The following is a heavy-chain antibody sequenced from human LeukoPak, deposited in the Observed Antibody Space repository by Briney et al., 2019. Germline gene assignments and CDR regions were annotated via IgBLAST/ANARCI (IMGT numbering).Heavy chain of an antibody. D-gene: IGHD3-3*01. CDR1: GITFSNEW. J-gene: IGHJ4*02. CDR2: IKEDGSEK. CDR3: GRDSGSGNYKYFDY. V-gene: IGHV3-7*01. Sequence: GGSLRLSCAASGITFSNEWMSWVRQAPGKGLEWVANIKEDGSEKYYVDAVKGRFTISRDNAKNSLYLQMNSLRAEDTAVYYCGRDSGSGNYKYFDYWGQGTVVTVSS.